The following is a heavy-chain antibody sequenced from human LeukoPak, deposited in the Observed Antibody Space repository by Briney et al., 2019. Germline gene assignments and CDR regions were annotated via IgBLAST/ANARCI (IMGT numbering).Heavy chain of an antibody. V-gene: IGHV1-2*06. CDR1: GYTFTGYY. J-gene: IGHJ4*02. D-gene: IGHD2-15*01. Sequence: ASVKVSCKASGYTFTGYYMHWVRQAPGQGLEWMGRINPNSGGTNYAQKFQGRVTMTRDTSISTAYMELSSLRSEDTAVYYCARGYCSGGSCYLKDYWGQGTLVTVSS. CDR3: ARGYCSGGSCYLKDY. CDR2: INPNSGGT.